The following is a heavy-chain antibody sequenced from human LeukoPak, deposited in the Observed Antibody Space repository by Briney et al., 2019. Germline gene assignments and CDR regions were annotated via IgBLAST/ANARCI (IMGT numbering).Heavy chain of an antibody. CDR3: ARDQGGGYYDILTGYYNSPFDY. D-gene: IGHD3-9*01. CDR2: INPNSGGT. V-gene: IGHV1-2*02. J-gene: IGHJ4*02. Sequence: ASVKVSCKASGYTFTGYYMHWVRQAPGQGLEWMGWINPNSGGTNYAQKFQGRVTMTRDTSISTVYMELSSLRSDDTAMYYCARDQGGGYYDILTGYYNSPFDYWGQGTLVTVSS. CDR1: GYTFTGYY.